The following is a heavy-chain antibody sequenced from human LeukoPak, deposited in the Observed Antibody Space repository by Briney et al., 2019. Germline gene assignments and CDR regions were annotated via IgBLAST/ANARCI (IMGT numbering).Heavy chain of an antibody. CDR1: GYTFTGYY. D-gene: IGHD3-9*01. CDR2: INPNSGGT. J-gene: IGHJ4*02. CDR3: AALTGSYYFDY. V-gene: IGHV1-2*06. Sequence: GASVKVSCKASGYTFTGYYMHWVRQAPGQGLEWMGRINPNSGGTNYAQKFQGRVTMTRDTSISTAYMELSRLRSDDTAVYYRAALTGSYYFDYWGQGTLVTVSS.